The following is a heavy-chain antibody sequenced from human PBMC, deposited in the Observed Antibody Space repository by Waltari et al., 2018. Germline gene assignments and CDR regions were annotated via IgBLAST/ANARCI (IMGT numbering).Heavy chain of an antibody. J-gene: IGHJ5*02. CDR1: GSAFGSYN. CDR3: ARDKGGDAGWYDP. CDR2: IMYDGSKR. V-gene: IGHV3-30*01. D-gene: IGHD2-21*01. Sequence: QVQLVESGGGAVQPGGSVRRSCAASGSAFGSYNLHWVRQAPGKGLEWVANIMYDGSKRNTADSVKGRFTISRDNSKNTLYLEMNSLRREDTAFYFCARDKGGDAGWYDPWGQGTLVIVSS.